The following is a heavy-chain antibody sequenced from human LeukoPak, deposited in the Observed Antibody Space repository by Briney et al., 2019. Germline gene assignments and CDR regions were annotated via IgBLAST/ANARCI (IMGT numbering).Heavy chain of an antibody. D-gene: IGHD2/OR15-2a*01. Sequence: GGSLRLSCTASGNYWMHWVRQAPGKGLVWVSHINSDGSWTSYADSVKGRFTISKDNAKNTVYLQMNSLRAEDTAVYYCVGFYETYWGRGTLVTVSS. J-gene: IGHJ4*02. CDR2: INSDGSWT. CDR3: VGFYETY. V-gene: IGHV3-74*01. CDR1: GNYW.